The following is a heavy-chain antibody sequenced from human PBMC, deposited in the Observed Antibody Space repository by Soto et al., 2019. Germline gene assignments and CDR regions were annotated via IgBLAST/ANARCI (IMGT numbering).Heavy chain of an antibody. Sequence: GGSLRLSCAASGFTFSSYAMSWVRQAPGKGLEWVSAISGSGGSTYYADSVKGRFTISRDNSKNTLYLQMNSLRAEDTAVYYCAKDYHSSSYSEVLDYWGQGTLVTVSS. D-gene: IGHD6-13*01. CDR3: AKDYHSSSYSEVLDY. V-gene: IGHV3-23*01. CDR1: GFTFSSYA. J-gene: IGHJ4*02. CDR2: ISGSGGST.